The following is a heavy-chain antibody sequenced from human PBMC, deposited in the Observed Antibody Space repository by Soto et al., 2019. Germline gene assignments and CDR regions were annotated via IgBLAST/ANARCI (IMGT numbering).Heavy chain of an antibody. Sequence: GGSLRLSCAASGFTFSNSAMSLVRQAPEKGLEWVSTISGSGSRTDYADSVKGRFTISRDNSKNTLYLQMNSLRAEDTAVYYCARDLQRYFDWSPGYWGQGTLVTVSS. CDR3: ARDLQRYFDWSPGY. J-gene: IGHJ4*02. CDR2: ISGSGSRT. V-gene: IGHV3-23*01. CDR1: GFTFSNSA. D-gene: IGHD3-9*01.